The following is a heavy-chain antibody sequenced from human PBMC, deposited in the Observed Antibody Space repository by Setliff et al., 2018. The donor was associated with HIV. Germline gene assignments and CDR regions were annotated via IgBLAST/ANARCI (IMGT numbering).Heavy chain of an antibody. D-gene: IGHD2-8*02. CDR3: ARRGMWSYETGGNPTATFDY. V-gene: IGHV4-39*01. J-gene: IGHJ4*02. CDR2: IYFSGTP. Sequence: PSETLSLTCTVSGGSINSRSYYWAWIRHPPGKGLEWVASIYFSGTPYYNPSLKNQVTISVDTSKNQFSLNLSSVTAADTAVYYCARRGMWSYETGGNPTATFDYWGQGVLVTVSS. CDR1: GGSINSRSYY.